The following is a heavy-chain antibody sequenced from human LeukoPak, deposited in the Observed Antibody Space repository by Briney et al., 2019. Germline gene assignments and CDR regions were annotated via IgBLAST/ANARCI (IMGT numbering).Heavy chain of an antibody. CDR3: ARDPHSSGWYGYYFDY. Sequence: SVKVSCKASGGTFSSYAISWVRQAPGQGLEWMGGIIPIFGTANYAQKFQGRVTITADESTSTAYMELSSLRSEDTAVYYCARDPHSSGWYGYYFDYWGQGTLVTVSS. D-gene: IGHD6-19*01. V-gene: IGHV1-69*13. J-gene: IGHJ4*02. CDR1: GGTFSSYA. CDR2: IIPIFGTA.